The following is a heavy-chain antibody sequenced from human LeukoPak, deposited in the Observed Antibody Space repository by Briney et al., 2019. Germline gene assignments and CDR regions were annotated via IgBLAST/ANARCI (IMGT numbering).Heavy chain of an antibody. J-gene: IGHJ6*03. CDR3: ARILARQFTSFSDSRPYSYYYMDV. V-gene: IGHV4-38-2*02. D-gene: IGHD2-21*01. CDR2: IHSSGST. CDR1: GYSISSGYY. Sequence: SETLSLTCTVSGYSISSGYYWGWIRQPPGKGLEWIATIHSSGSTYSSPSLKSRVTISVHTSKNQLSLKLISLTAADTAVYYCARILARQFTSFSDSRPYSYYYMDVWGKGTTVTVSS.